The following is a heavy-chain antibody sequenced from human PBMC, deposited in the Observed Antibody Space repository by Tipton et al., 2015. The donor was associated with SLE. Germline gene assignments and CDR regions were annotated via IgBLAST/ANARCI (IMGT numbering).Heavy chain of an antibody. Sequence: RSLRLSCAASGFTFRNHAMHWVRQAPGKGLERVAVISYDGTNEYYADSVKGRFTISRDNPKNTLYLQMNSLRSDDTAVYYCAKRHFNSGSYDAFSIWGPGTSVNVSS. J-gene: IGHJ3*02. CDR1: GFTFRNHA. V-gene: IGHV3-30*04. D-gene: IGHD5-12*01. CDR2: ISYDGTNE. CDR3: AKRHFNSGSYDAFSI.